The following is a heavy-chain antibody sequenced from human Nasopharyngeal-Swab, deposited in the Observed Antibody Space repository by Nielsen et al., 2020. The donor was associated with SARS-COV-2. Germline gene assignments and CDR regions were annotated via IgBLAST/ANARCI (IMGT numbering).Heavy chain of an antibody. Sequence: WIRQPPGKGLEWIGRIYYSGSTYYNPSLKRRVTISVDTSKNQFSLKLSSVTAADTAVYYCASHDYGDYGVVDYWGQGTLVTVSS. V-gene: IGHV4-39*01. CDR3: ASHDYGDYGVVDY. CDR2: IYYSGST. J-gene: IGHJ4*02. D-gene: IGHD4-17*01.